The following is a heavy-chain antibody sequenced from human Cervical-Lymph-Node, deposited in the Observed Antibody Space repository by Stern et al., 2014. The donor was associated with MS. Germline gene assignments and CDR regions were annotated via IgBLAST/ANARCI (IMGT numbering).Heavy chain of an antibody. J-gene: IGHJ4*02. CDR3: AREHGRLRWDY. V-gene: IGHV1-18*04. CDR1: GYTFTSYG. CDR2: IGAYNGTT. Sequence: QVQLVQSGAEVKKPGASVKVSCKASGYTFTSYGISWGRQAPGQGLEWMGWIGAYNGTTSDAQKLQGRVTMTTDPSTSTAYMELRSLRSDDTAVYYCAREHGRLRWDYWGQGTLVTVSS. D-gene: IGHD5/OR15-5a*01.